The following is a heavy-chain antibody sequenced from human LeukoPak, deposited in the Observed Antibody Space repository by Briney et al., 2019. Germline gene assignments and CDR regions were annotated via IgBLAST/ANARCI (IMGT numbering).Heavy chain of an antibody. CDR2: IYYSGST. J-gene: IGHJ3*02. CDR3: ARHQQRAFDI. D-gene: IGHD6-25*01. Sequence: SETLSLTCTVSGGSISSYYWSWIRQPPGKGLEWIGYIYYSGSTNYNPSLKSRVTISVDTSKNRFSLKLSSVTAADTAVYYCARHQQRAFDIWGQGTMVTVSS. V-gene: IGHV4-59*08. CDR1: GGSISSYY.